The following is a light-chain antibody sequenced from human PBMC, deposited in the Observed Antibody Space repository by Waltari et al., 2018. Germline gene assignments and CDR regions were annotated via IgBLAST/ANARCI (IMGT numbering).Light chain of an antibody. CDR1: QSINNW. CDR2: KTS. V-gene: IGKV1-5*03. CDR3: QQYNDNSTWT. J-gene: IGKJ1*01. Sequence: DIQMTQSPSTLSASVGDRVTITCRASQSINNWLAWYQQKPGKAPKLLIYKTSTLESGVPSSFSGSGYGTEFTLTISSQQPDDFATYYCQQYNDNSTWTFGQGTKV.